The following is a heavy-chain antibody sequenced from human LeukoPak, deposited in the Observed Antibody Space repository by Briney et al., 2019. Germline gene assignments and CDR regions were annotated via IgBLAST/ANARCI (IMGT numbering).Heavy chain of an antibody. V-gene: IGHV1-2*02. Sequence: ASVKVPCKASGYTFTGYYMHWVRQAPGQGLEWMGWINPNSGGTNYAQKFQGRVTMTRDTSISTAYMELSRLRSDDTAVYYCARDGVGIAVAGTGNWFDPWGQGTLVTVSS. D-gene: IGHD6-19*01. J-gene: IGHJ5*02. CDR1: GYTFTGYY. CDR3: ARDGVGIAVAGTGNWFDP. CDR2: INPNSGGT.